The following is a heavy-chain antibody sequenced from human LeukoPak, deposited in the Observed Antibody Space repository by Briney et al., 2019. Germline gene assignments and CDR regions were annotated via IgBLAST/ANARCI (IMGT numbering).Heavy chain of an antibody. CDR3: ATFDSSGYHAFDI. CDR2: ISISGAST. D-gene: IGHD3-22*01. CDR1: GFTFSNYA. V-gene: IGHV3-23*01. J-gene: IGHJ3*02. Sequence: GGSLRLSCAASGFTFSNYAMSWVRQAPGKGLEWVSAISISGASTYYADSVKGRFTISRDNSKNTLYLQMNSLRAEDTAVYYCATFDSSGYHAFDIWGQGTMVTVSS.